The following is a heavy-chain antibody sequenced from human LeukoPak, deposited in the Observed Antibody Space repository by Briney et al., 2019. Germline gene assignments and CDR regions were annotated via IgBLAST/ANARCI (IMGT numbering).Heavy chain of an antibody. CDR2: RHYRGTT. D-gene: IGHD1-26*01. J-gene: IGHJ4*02. Sequence: SETLSLTCTVSGASISSYYWSWIRQPPGKGLEWIASRHYRGTTNYNPSLESRVTISVDTSRKQFSLKLSSVTAADTAVYYCVRDRELYYWGQGILVTVSS. CDR3: VRDRELYY. V-gene: IGHV4-59*01. CDR1: GASISSYY.